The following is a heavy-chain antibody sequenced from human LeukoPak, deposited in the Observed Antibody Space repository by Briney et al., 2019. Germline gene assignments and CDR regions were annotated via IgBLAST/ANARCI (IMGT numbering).Heavy chain of an antibody. J-gene: IGHJ6*02. CDR2: INHSGST. V-gene: IGHV4-34*01. D-gene: IGHD1-14*01. Sequence: SKTLSLTCAVYGGSFSGYYWSWIRQPPGKGLEWIGEINHSGSTNYNPSLKSRVTISVDTSKNQFSLKLSSVTAADTAVYYCAARLPDNYYYYGMDVWGQGTTVTVSS. CDR1: GGSFSGYY. CDR3: AARLPDNYYYYGMDV.